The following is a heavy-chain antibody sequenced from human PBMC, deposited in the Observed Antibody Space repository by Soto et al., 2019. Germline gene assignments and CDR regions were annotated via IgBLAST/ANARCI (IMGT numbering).Heavy chain of an antibody. CDR2: IYYSGST. D-gene: IGHD3-22*01. Sequence: GMGLEWIGYIYYSGSTNYNPSLKSRVTISVDTSKNQFSLKLSSVTAADTAVYYCTTDPVTMIVVVPSSGWGQGTLVTVSS. V-gene: IGHV4-59*01. CDR3: TTDPVTMIVVVPSSG. J-gene: IGHJ4*02.